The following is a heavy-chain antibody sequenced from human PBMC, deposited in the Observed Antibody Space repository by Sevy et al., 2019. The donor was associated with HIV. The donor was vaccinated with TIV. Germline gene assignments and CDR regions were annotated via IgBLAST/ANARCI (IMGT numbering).Heavy chain of an antibody. D-gene: IGHD2-15*01. Sequence: GGSLRLSCAASGFTVSSNYMSWVRQAPGKGLEWVSVIYSGGSTYYADTVKGRFTISRDNSKNTLYLQMNSLRAEDTAVDYCAREGYCSGGSCYSGYFDYWGQGTLVTVSS. V-gene: IGHV3-53*01. CDR3: AREGYCSGGSCYSGYFDY. CDR2: IYSGGST. J-gene: IGHJ4*02. CDR1: GFTVSSNY.